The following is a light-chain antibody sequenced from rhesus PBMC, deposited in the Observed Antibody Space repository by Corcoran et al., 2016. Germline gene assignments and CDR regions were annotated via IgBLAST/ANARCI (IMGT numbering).Light chain of an antibody. J-gene: IGKJ2*01. V-gene: IGKV1-41*01. Sequence: DIQMTQSPSSLSASVGDRVTITCRASQSISNYLNWYQQEPEKAPKLLIYSASSLQSGVPSRFSGSGSGTEFTLTSSSLQPEDFATYYCQQFKNYLSFGQGTKVEIK. CDR1: QSISNY. CDR2: SAS. CDR3: QQFKNYLS.